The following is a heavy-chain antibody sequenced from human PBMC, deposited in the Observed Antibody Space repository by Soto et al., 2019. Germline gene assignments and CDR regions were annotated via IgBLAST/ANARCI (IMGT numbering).Heavy chain of an antibody. V-gene: IGHV1-69*01. CDR3: ATGPRYDYVWGSYRPDGGDDAFDL. CDR1: GGTFSSYA. Sequence: QVQLVQSGAEVKKPGSSVKVSCKASGGTFSSYAISWVRQAPGQGLEWMGGIIPIFGTANYAQKFQGRVPSTADESKSTAYMELGSLRSEDTAVYYWATGPRYDYVWGSYRPDGGDDAFDLWGQGTMGTVSS. D-gene: IGHD3-16*02. CDR2: IIPIFGTA. J-gene: IGHJ3*01.